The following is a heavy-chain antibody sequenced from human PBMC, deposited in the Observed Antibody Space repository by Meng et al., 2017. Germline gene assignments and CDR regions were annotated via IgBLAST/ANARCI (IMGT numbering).Heavy chain of an antibody. CDR1: GYSFTSYW. CDR3: ARQRALLEPVQLERRFRNDYYYYGMDV. V-gene: IGHV5-51*01. D-gene: IGHD1-1*01. Sequence: GESLKISCKGSGYSFTSYWIGWVRQMPGKGLEWMGIIYPGDSDTRYSPSFQGQVTISADKSISTAYLQWSSLKASDTAMYYCARQRALLEPVQLERRFRNDYYYYGMDVWGQGTTVTVSS. CDR2: IYPGDSDT. J-gene: IGHJ6*02.